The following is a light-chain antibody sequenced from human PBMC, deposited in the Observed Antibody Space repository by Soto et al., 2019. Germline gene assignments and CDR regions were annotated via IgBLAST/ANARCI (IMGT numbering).Light chain of an antibody. V-gene: IGKV3-11*01. J-gene: IGKJ4*02. CDR2: DAS. CDR1: QSVGRY. Sequence: EIVLTQSPATLSLSPGEGATLSCRASQSVGRYLVWYQQKPGQAPRRLIYDASNRATGIPARFSGSGSGTDFTLTISSLEPEDFALYYFQQRSSWPRTFGGGTKVEI. CDR3: QQRSSWPRT.